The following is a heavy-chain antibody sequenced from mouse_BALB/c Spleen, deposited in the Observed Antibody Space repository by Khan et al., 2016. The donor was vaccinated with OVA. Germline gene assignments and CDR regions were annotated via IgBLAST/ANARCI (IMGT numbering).Heavy chain of an antibody. V-gene: IGHV5-6-5*01. CDR1: GFTFSNYA. J-gene: IGHJ3*01. CDR2: ISSGGRT. CDR3: ARDYWFVY. Sequence: EVKLVESGGGLVKPGGSLKVSCAASGFTFSNYAMSWVRQTPEKRLEWVASISSGGRTYYPDSVKGRFTISRDNARNILYLQMSGLRSEDTAMYYCARDYWFVYWGQGTLVTVSA.